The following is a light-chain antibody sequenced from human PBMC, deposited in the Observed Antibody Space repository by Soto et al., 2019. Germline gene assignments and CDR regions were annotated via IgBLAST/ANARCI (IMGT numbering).Light chain of an antibody. CDR3: QQRSNWQGLT. V-gene: IGKV3-11*01. J-gene: IGKJ4*01. CDR2: DAS. Sequence: EIVLTQSPATLSLSPGERATLSCRASQSVSSYLAWYQQKPGQAPRLLIYDASNRATGIPARFSGSGSGTDFTLTISSLEPEDFAVYYCQQRSNWQGLTFGGGTKVEIQ. CDR1: QSVSSY.